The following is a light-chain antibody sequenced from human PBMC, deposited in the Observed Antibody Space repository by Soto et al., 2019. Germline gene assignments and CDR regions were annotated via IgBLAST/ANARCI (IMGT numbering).Light chain of an antibody. Sequence: DIQMTQSPSSVSASVGDRVTITCRASQNINSWLTWYQQKPGKAPKVLIYIASSFQPGVPSRFGGRGSGPDFSLTLSNLQPEDVATYFCQQSKSFPLSFGGGTKVEIK. CDR2: IAS. V-gene: IGKV1-12*01. J-gene: IGKJ4*01. CDR1: QNINSW. CDR3: QQSKSFPLS.